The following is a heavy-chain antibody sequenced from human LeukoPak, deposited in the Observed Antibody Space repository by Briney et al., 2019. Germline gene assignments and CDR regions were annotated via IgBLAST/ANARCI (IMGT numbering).Heavy chain of an antibody. CDR1: GFTFSHYW. Sequence: PGRSLRPSCAASGFTFSHYWMAWVRQAPGKGLEWVAIIRPDANDGSYVDSVKFRFTISRDNAKNSLYLQLNSLRGEGPGVSFCARAQWGSIDSWGTGALVTLSS. CDR3: ARAQWGSIDS. CDR2: IRPDANDG. J-gene: IGHJ4*02. V-gene: IGHV3-7*01. D-gene: IGHD1-26*01.